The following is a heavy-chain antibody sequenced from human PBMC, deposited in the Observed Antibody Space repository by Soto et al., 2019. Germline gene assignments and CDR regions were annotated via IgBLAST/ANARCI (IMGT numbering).Heavy chain of an antibody. Sequence: PSETLSLTCTVSGGSISSSSYYWGWIRQPPGKGLEWIGSIYYSGSTYYNPSLKSRVTISVDTSKNQFSLKLSSVTAADTAVYYCARQTYYYGSGSYLWDCWGQGTLVTVSS. J-gene: IGHJ4*02. D-gene: IGHD3-10*01. V-gene: IGHV4-39*01. CDR1: GGSISSSSYY. CDR3: ARQTYYYGSGSYLWDC. CDR2: IYYSGST.